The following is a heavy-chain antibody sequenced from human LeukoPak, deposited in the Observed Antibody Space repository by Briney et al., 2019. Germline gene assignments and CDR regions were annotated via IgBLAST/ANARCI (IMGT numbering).Heavy chain of an antibody. CDR1: GITFSNYV. V-gene: IGHV3-23*01. D-gene: IGHD3-22*01. CDR2: ISGSAHKI. CDR3: ARGSNLVIENQFLDV. Sequence: PGGSLRLSCVASGITFSNYVVSWVRQAPEKGLDWVSVISGSAHKIRYADSVKGRFTISRDNSENIVYLQMNNLRAEDTAVYYCARGSNLVIENQFLDVWGQGTTVTVSS. J-gene: IGHJ6*02.